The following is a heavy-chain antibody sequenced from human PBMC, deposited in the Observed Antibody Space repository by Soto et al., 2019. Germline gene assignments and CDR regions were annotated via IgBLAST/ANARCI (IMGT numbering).Heavy chain of an antibody. V-gene: IGHV1-18*01. CDR1: GYTFTSYG. J-gene: IGHJ4*02. D-gene: IGHD5-18*01. CDR2: ISAYNGNT. Sequence: ASVKVSCKPSGYTFTSYGISWVRQAPGQGREWMGWISAYNGNTNYAQKLQGRVIMTTDTSTSTAYMKLRSLRSDDTAVYYCARMWIQLWDFDYWGQGTLVTVAS. CDR3: ARMWIQLWDFDY.